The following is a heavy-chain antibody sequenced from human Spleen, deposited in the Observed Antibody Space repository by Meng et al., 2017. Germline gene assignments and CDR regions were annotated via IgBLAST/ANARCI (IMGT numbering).Heavy chain of an antibody. CDR1: GGSFSGYY. CDR3: ARDVSDTVIAFDI. CDR2: INHSGST. D-gene: IGHD3-22*01. V-gene: IGHV4-34*01. J-gene: IGHJ3*02. Sequence: QGELTQWGAGLLKPSETLSLTCAGYGGSFSGYYWSWIRQPPGKGLEWIGEINHSGSTNYNPSLKSRVTISVDTSKNQFSLKLSSVTAADTAVYYCARDVSDTVIAFDIWGQGTMVTVSS.